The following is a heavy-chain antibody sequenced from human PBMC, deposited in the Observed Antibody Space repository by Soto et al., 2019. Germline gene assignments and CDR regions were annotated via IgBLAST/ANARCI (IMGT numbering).Heavy chain of an antibody. V-gene: IGHV4-28*01. J-gene: IGHJ3*02. Sequence: SETLSLTCAVSGYSISSSNWWGWIRQPPGKGLEWIGYTYYSGSTYYNPSLKSRVTMSVDTSKNQFSLKLSSVTAVDTAVYYCARSIEYDSSGYYSTPAPDAFDIWGQGTMVTVSS. CDR1: GYSISSSNW. CDR3: ARSIEYDSSGYYSTPAPDAFDI. CDR2: TYYSGST. D-gene: IGHD3-22*01.